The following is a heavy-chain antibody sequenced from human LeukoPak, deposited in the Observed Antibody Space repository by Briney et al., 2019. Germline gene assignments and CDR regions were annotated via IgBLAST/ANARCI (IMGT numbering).Heavy chain of an antibody. D-gene: IGHD1-26*01. J-gene: IGHJ6*03. Sequence: GGSLRLSCVASGFTFSSSEMNWVRQPPGRGRAGVSSITKRSSYPFYADSVRGRFTISRDNAKNSLYLQMNSLRAEDTAIYYCARDPYNGGYGASYYYYMDVWGKGTTVTISS. CDR1: GFTFSSSE. CDR3: ARDPYNGGYGASYYYYMDV. V-gene: IGHV3-21*01. CDR2: ITKRSSYP.